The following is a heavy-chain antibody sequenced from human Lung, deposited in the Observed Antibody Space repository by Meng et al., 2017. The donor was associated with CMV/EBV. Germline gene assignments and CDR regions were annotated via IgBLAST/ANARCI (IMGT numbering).Heavy chain of an antibody. Sequence: QITLKESGPTLVKPTQTLTLTCNFSGFSLNTLGVAVAWIRQPPGKALEWLALIYWDDDKRYSPSLKNRLTINKDTSKNQAVLTLANMDPVDTATYYCALRPLLSARVRGHWFDPRGQGTLVTVSS. D-gene: IGHD3-10*01. CDR1: GFSLNTLGVA. CDR3: ALRPLLSARVRGHWFDP. CDR2: IYWDDDK. J-gene: IGHJ5*02. V-gene: IGHV2-5*02.